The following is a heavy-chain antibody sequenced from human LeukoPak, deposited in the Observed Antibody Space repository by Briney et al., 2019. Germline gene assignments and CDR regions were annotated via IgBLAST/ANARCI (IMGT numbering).Heavy chain of an antibody. CDR3: ARDGRTGFQH. CDR1: GGSISSSSYY. Sequence: SETLSLTCTVSGGSISSSSYYWGWIRQPPGKGLEWIGSIYYSGSTYYNPSLKSRVTISVDTSKNQFSLKLSSVTAADTAVYYCARDGRTGFQHWGQGTLVTVSS. CDR2: IYYSGST. V-gene: IGHV4-39*02. J-gene: IGHJ1*01.